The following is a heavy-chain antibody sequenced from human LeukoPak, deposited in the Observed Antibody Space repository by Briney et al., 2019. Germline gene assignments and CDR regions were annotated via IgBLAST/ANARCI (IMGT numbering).Heavy chain of an antibody. D-gene: IGHD3-22*01. J-gene: IGHJ4*02. CDR1: GGSFSGYY. Sequence: PSETLSLTCAVYGGSFSGYYWSWIRQPPGKGLEWIGEINHSGSTNYNPSLKSRVTISLDTSKNQFSLKLSSVTAADTAVYYCARGEAYYYDSSGSQWYFDYWGQGTLVTVSS. CDR2: INHSGST. V-gene: IGHV4-34*01. CDR3: ARGEAYYYDSSGSQWYFDY.